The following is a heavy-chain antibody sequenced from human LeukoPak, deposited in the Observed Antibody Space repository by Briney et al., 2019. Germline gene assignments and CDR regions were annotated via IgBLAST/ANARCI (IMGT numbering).Heavy chain of an antibody. D-gene: IGHD5-18*01. Sequence: PGGSLRLSCTASGFTFSNYWMHWVRQAPGKGLVWVSRINSDMSTTTYADSVKGRFTISRDNAKNSLYLQMNSLRAEDTALYYCARDRGVDTAMVNWFDPWGQGTLVTVSS. CDR3: ARDRGVDTAMVNWFDP. J-gene: IGHJ5*02. V-gene: IGHV3-74*01. CDR2: INSDMSTT. CDR1: GFTFSNYW.